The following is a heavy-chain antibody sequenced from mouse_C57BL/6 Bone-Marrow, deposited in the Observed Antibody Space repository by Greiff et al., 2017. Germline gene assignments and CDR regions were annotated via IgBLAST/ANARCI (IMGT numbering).Heavy chain of an antibody. V-gene: IGHV1-69*01. D-gene: IGHD3-2*02. CDR3: AREAWFYNSEYWDFDV. J-gene: IGHJ1*03. CDR1: GYTFTSYW. Sequence: QVQLKESGAELVMPGASVKLSCKASGYTFTSYWMHWVKQRPGQGLEWIGEIVPSDSYTNYNQKFKGKSTLTVDKSSSTAYMQLSSLTSEDSAVYYCAREAWFYNSEYWDFDVWGTGTTVTVSS. CDR2: IVPSDSYT.